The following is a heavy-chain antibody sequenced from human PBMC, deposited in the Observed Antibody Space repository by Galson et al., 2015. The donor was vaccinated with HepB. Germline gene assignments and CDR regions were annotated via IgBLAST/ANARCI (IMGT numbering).Heavy chain of an antibody. V-gene: IGHV1-2*02. J-gene: IGHJ4*02. CDR3: AREAWLGESRRGGPDQ. CDR1: GYPFIDYY. Sequence: SVKVSCKASGYPFIDYYIHWVRQAPGQGLEWMGWINANSGGTNCAQKFQGRVTMTRDTSISTAYMEVSRLRSDDTAVYYCAREAWLGESRRGGPDQWGQGTLVTVSS. CDR2: INANSGGT. D-gene: IGHD3-10*01.